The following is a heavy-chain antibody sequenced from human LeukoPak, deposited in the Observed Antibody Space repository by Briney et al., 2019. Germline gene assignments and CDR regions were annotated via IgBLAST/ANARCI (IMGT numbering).Heavy chain of an antibody. CDR3: TTETPSLLYYGMDV. V-gene: IGHV3-15*01. CDR2: IKSKTDGGTT. J-gene: IGHJ6*02. Sequence: GGSLRLSCAASGFTFSNAWMSWVRQAPGKGLEWVGRIKSKTDGGTTDYAAPVKGRFTISRDDSKNTLYLQMNSLKTEDTAVYYCTTETPSLLYYGMDVWGQGTTVTVSS. CDR1: GFTFSNAW.